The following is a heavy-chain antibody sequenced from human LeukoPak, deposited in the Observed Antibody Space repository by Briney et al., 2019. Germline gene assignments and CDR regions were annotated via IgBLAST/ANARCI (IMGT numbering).Heavy chain of an antibody. J-gene: IGHJ4*02. CDR1: GFTFSPYT. CDR3: ARIIGISGTYPTDY. V-gene: IGHV3-21*06. CDR2: ISSSSTYI. D-gene: IGHD1-26*01. Sequence: GGSLRLSCAASGFTFSPYTVNWVRQAPGKGLEWVSSISSSSTYIYYADSMKGRFIISRDNARNSLYLEMNSLRAEDTAVYYCARIIGISGTYPTDYWGQGTLVTVSS.